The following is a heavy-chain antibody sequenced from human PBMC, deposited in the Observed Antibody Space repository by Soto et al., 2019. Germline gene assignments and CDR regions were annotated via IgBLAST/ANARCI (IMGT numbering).Heavy chain of an antibody. Sequence: SETLSLTCTVSGGSISSGDYYWSWIRQPPGKGLEWIGYIYYSGSTYYNPSLKSRVTISVDTSKNQFSLKLSSVTAADTAVYYCARLVDHYYDSSGPSDYFDYWGQGTLVTVSS. CDR3: ARLVDHYYDSSGPSDYFDY. CDR2: IYYSGST. CDR1: GGSISSGDYY. D-gene: IGHD3-22*01. J-gene: IGHJ4*02. V-gene: IGHV4-30-4*01.